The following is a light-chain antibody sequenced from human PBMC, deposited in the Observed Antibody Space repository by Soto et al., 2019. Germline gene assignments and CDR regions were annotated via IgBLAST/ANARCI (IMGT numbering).Light chain of an antibody. Sequence: DIQMTQSPSTLSGSVGDRVTITCRASQTISSWLAWYQQKPGKAPKLLIYKASTLKSGVPSRFSGSGSGTEFTLTISSLQPDDFDTHYCQHYNSYSEAFGHGTKVDIK. J-gene: IGKJ1*01. CDR1: QTISSW. CDR3: QHYNSYSEA. CDR2: KAS. V-gene: IGKV1-5*03.